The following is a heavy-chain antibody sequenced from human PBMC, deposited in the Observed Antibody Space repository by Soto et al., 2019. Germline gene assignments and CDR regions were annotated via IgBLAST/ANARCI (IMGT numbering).Heavy chain of an antibody. CDR3: AGGLTLVVRNDAFDI. J-gene: IGHJ3*02. Sequence: GASVKVSCKASGYTFTSYDINWVRQATGQGLEWMGWMNPNSGNTGYAQKFQGRVTMTRNTSMSTAYMELSSLRSEDTAVYYCAGGLTLVVRNDAFDIWGQGTMVTVSS. V-gene: IGHV1-8*01. D-gene: IGHD2-15*01. CDR2: MNPNSGNT. CDR1: GYTFTSYD.